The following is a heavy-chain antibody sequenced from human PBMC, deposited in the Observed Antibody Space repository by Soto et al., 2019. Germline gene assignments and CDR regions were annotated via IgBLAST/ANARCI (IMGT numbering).Heavy chain of an antibody. J-gene: IGHJ4*01. CDR2: IYYSGST. V-gene: IGHV4-30-4*01. Sequence: PSESLSLTCTVSGGSISSGDYYWSWIRQPPGKGLEWIGYIYYSGSTYYNPSLKSRVTISVDTSKNQFSLKLSSVTAADTAVYYCARVATVTTNDYWGHGTVVTVSS. D-gene: IGHD4-17*01. CDR1: GGSISSGDYY. CDR3: ARVATVTTNDY.